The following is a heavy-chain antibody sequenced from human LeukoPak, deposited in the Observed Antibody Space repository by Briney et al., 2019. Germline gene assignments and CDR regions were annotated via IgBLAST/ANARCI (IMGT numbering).Heavy chain of an antibody. CDR2: ISYDGSSK. J-gene: IGHJ4*02. D-gene: IGHD3-22*01. CDR1: GFTFGNYG. V-gene: IGHV3-30*03. CDR3: ARDPGDYDSSGYYYACLDY. Sequence: GGSLRLSCAVSGFTFGNYGMHWVRQAPGKGLEWVAVISYDGSSKYYADSVKGRFTISRDNSKNTLYLQMNSLRAEDTAVYYCARDPGDYDSSGYYYACLDYWGQGTLVTVSS.